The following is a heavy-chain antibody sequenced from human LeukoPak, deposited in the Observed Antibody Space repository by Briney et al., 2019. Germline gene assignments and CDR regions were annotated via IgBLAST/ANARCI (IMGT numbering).Heavy chain of an antibody. V-gene: IGHV3-20*01. J-gene: IGHJ3*02. CDR2: INWNGGST. D-gene: IGHD2-21*02. CDR3: ARRAAYCGGDCSNAFDI. CDR1: GFTFDDYG. Sequence: GGSLRLSCAASGFTFDDYGMSWIRQAPGKGLEWVSGINWNGGSTGYADSVKGRFTISRDNAKNSLYLQMNRLRAEDTALYHCARRAAYCGGDCSNAFDIWGQGTMVTVSS.